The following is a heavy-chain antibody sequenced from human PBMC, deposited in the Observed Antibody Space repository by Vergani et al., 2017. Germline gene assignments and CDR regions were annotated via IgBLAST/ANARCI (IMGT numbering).Heavy chain of an antibody. Sequence: QVQLQESGPGLVKPSETLSLTCTVSGGSISSYYWSWIRQPPGKGLEWIGEINHSGSTNYNPSLKSRVTISVDTSKNQFSLKLSSVTAADTAVYYCARAVTTPRAYYYYMDVWGKGTTVTVSS. CDR2: INHSGST. CDR1: GGSISSYY. J-gene: IGHJ6*03. V-gene: IGHV4-34*01. CDR3: ARAVTTPRAYYYYMDV. D-gene: IGHD4-17*01.